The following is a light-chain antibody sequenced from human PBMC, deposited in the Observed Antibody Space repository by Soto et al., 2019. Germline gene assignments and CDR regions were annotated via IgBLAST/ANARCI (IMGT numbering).Light chain of an antibody. J-gene: IGKJ4*01. CDR1: QTVSTY. CDR2: GAS. V-gene: IGKV3-11*01. Sequence: IVLTQSPATLSLSPGERATLSCRARQTVSTYLSWYQHKPGQAPRLLIYGASNRATGIPARFSGSGSGTDFTLTISSLEPEDSAAYYCQQRYNWLTFGGGTKVDIK. CDR3: QQRYNWLT.